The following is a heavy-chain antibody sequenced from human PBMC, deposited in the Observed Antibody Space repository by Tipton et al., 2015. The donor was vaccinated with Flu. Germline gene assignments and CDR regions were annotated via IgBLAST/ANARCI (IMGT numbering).Heavy chain of an antibody. D-gene: IGHD5-24*01. J-gene: IGHJ6*02. CDR1: GDSISSDKW. CDR2: IYHTGST. Sequence: TLSLTCAVYGDSISSDKWWSWVRQPPGKGLEWIGEIYHTGSTNYSPSLRSRVTISVDKSKNQFSLNLSSVTAADTAVYYCAREEWKEEMGTDAAYYYHYYALDVWGQGTTVTASS. V-gene: IGHV4-4*02. CDR3: AREEWKEEMGTDAAYYYHYYALDV.